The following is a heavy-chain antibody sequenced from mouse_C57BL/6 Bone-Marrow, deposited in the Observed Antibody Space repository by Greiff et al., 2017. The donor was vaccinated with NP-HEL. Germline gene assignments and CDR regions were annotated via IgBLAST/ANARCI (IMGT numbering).Heavy chain of an antibody. CDR3: ARGPLDSSGPFAY. CDR1: GYTFTSYW. D-gene: IGHD3-2*02. J-gene: IGHJ3*01. CDR2: IDPSDSYT. Sequence: VQLQQSGAELVMPGASVKLSCKASGYTFTSYWMHWVKQRPGQGLEWIGEIDPSDSYTNYNQKFKGKSTLTVDKSSSTAYMQLSSLTSEDSAVYYCARGPLDSSGPFAYWGQGTLVTVSA. V-gene: IGHV1-69*01.